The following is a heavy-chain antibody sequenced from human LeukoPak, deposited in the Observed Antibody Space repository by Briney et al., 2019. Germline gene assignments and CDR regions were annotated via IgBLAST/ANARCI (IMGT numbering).Heavy chain of an antibody. CDR2: ITGSSSYI. CDR3: ARVLGSSEDYVWGSYRF. CDR1: GFTFSSYS. J-gene: IGHJ4*02. Sequence: GGSLRLSCAASGFTFSSYSMNWVRQAPGKGLEWVSSITGSSSYIYYAESVKGRFAISRDNAKNSLYLQMNSLRAEDTAVYYCARVLGSSEDYVWGSYRFWGQGTLVTVSS. V-gene: IGHV3-21*01. D-gene: IGHD3-16*02.